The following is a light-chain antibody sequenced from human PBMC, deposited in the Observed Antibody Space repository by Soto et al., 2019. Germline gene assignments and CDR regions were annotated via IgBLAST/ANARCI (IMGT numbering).Light chain of an antibody. CDR2: GDT. J-gene: IGLJ3*02. V-gene: IGLV1-40*01. Sequence: QAVVTQPPSVSGAPGQRVTISCTGSSSNIGAGYDVHWYQHLPETAPKLLIYGDTNRPSGVPDRISGSKSGTSASLAITGLRAEDEADYYCQSYDTSLNVWVFGRGTKLTVL. CDR3: QSYDTSLNVWV. CDR1: SSNIGAGYD.